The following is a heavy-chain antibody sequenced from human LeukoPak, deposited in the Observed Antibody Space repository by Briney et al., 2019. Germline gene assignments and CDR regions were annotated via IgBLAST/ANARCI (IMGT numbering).Heavy chain of an antibody. D-gene: IGHD3-3*01. CDR2: IIPIFGTA. J-gene: IGHJ4*02. V-gene: IGHV1-69*06. CDR3: ASVDDSSPSLEWLAFDY. CDR1: GGTFSSYA. Sequence: ASVKVSCKASGGTFSSYAISWVRQAPGQGLEWMGRIIPIFGTANYAQKFQGRVTITADKSTSTAYMELSSLRSEDTAVYYCASVDDSSPSLEWLAFDYWGQGTLATVSS.